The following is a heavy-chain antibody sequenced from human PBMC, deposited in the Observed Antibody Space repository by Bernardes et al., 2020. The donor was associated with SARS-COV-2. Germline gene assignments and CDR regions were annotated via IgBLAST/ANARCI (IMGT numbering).Heavy chain of an antibody. CDR2: INSDGSST. CDR1: GFTFSSYW. CDR3: VKDAPQEVGGVKYYFDY. J-gene: IGHJ4*02. D-gene: IGHD3-16*01. V-gene: IGHV3-74*01. Sequence: GGSLRLSCAASGFTFSSYWMHWVRQAPGKGLVWVSRINSDGSSTSYADSVKGRFTISRDNAKNTLYLQMNSLRAEDTAVYYCVKDAPQEVGGVKYYFDYWGQGTLVTVSS.